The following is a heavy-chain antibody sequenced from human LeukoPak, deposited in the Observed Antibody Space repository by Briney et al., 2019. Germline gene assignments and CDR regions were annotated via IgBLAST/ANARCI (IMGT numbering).Heavy chain of an antibody. CDR3: ARDGGKWELLFGY. Sequence: PGGSLRLSCAASGFTVSNNYTSWVRQAPGKGLEWVSIIYSGGSTYYADSAKGRFTISRDNSKNTLYLQMNSLRAEDTAVYYCARDGGKWELLFGYWGQGTLVTVSS. J-gene: IGHJ4*02. CDR1: GFTVSNNY. CDR2: IYSGGST. V-gene: IGHV3-53*01. D-gene: IGHD1-26*01.